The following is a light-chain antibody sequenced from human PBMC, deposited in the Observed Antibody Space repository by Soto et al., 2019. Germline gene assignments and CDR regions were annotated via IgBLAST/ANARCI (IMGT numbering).Light chain of an antibody. V-gene: IGKV1-5*03. CDR1: QSINSW. Sequence: DIQMTQSPSALSASVGDRVSITCRASQSINSWLAWYQQKSGEAPKLLIYKASGLESGVPSRFSGSGSGTEFTLIISSLQPEDFATYYCQQYNTYSQTFGQGTKVDI. J-gene: IGKJ1*01. CDR3: QQYNTYSQT. CDR2: KAS.